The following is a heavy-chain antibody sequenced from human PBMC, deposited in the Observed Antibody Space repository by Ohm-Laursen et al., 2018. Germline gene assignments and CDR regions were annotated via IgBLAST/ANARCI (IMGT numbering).Heavy chain of an antibody. CDR3: ARGAPFYGGFDY. V-gene: IGHV3-48*01. CDR2: IDASGGTI. D-gene: IGHD2/OR15-2a*01. Sequence: SLRLSCAAPGFTFGTYSMNWVRQAPGKGLEWLSYIDASGGTIYYADSLKGRFTISRDNAKNSLYLQMNNLRGEDTAIYYCARGAPFYGGFDYWGQGTLVTVSS. J-gene: IGHJ4*02. CDR1: GFTFGTYS.